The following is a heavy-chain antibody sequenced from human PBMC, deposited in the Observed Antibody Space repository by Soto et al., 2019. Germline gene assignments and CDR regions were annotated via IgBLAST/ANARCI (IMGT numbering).Heavy chain of an antibody. Sequence: PGGSLRLSCAASGFTVSSNYMSWVRQAPGKGLEWVPVIYSGGSTYYADSVKGRFTISRDNSKNTLYLQMNSLRAEDTAVYYCARDRALWSGYYGVYYYYGMAVWGQGTTVTVSS. D-gene: IGHD3-3*01. CDR2: IYSGGST. CDR1: GFTVSSNY. CDR3: ARDRALWSGYYGVYYYYGMAV. V-gene: IGHV3-53*01. J-gene: IGHJ6*02.